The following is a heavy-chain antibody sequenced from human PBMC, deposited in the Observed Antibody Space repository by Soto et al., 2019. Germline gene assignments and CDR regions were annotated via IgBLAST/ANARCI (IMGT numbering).Heavy chain of an antibody. D-gene: IGHD6-13*01. CDR1: GFTFSSYA. CDR2: ISYDGSNK. V-gene: IGHV3-30-3*01. CDR3: ARDVRSSWYRNYYYYGMDV. J-gene: IGHJ6*02. Sequence: QVQLVESGGGVVQPGRSLRLSCAASGFTFSSYAMHWVRQAPGKGLEWVAVISYDGSNKYYADSVKGRFTISRDNSNNTLYLQMNSLRAEDTAVYYCARDVRSSWYRNYYYYGMDVWGQGTTVTVCS.